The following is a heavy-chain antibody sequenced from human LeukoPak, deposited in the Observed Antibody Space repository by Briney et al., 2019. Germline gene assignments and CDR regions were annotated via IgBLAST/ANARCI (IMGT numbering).Heavy chain of an antibody. CDR1: GFTFSSYA. CDR2: ISGSGGST. D-gene: IGHD2-2*01. CDR3: AGANPAARARYYYYGMDV. J-gene: IGHJ6*02. V-gene: IGHV3-23*01. Sequence: PGGSLRLSCAASGFTFSSYAMSWVRQAPGKGLEWVSAISGSGGSTHYADSVKGRFTISRDNSKNTLYLQMNSLRAEDTAVYYCAGANPAARARYYYYGMDVWGQGTTVTVSS.